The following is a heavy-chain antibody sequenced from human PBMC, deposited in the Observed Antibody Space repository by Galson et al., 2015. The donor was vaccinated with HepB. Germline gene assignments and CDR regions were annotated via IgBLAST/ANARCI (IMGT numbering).Heavy chain of an antibody. CDR3: ARDHYYDSSGYMSSTMDV. D-gene: IGHD3-22*01. CDR2: ISAYNGNT. J-gene: IGHJ6*02. CDR1: GYTFTSYG. V-gene: IGHV1-18*04. Sequence: SVKVSCKASGYTFTSYGISWVRQAPGQGLEWMGWISAYNGNTNYAQKLQGRVTMTTDTSTSTAYMELRSLRSDDTAVYYCARDHYYDSSGYMSSTMDVWGQGTTVTVSS.